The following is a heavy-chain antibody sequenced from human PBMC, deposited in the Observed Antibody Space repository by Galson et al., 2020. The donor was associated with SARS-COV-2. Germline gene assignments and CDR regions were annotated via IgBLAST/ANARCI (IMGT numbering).Heavy chain of an antibody. V-gene: IGHV3-23*01. CDR3: AKDSSGGDYRSGAFDI. CDR2: ISGSGGST. CDR1: GFTFSSYA. J-gene: IGHJ3*02. D-gene: IGHD4-17*01. Sequence: GESLKISCAASGFTFSSYAMSWVRQAPGKGLEWVSAISGSGGSTYYADSVKGRFTISRDNSKNTLYLQMNSLRAEDTAVYYSAKDSSGGDYRSGAFDIWGQGTMVTVSS.